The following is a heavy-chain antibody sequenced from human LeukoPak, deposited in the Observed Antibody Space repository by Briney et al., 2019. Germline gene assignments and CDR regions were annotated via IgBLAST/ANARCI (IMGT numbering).Heavy chain of an antibody. CDR2: IYSSGST. D-gene: IGHD4-23*01. CDR3: ANSYDGKIVPFDN. Sequence: SETLSLTCTVPDGSISNSYWNWVRQPPGKGLEWIGYIYSSGSTNYNPSFKSRVTLSVDPSKNQFSLKLNSVTASDTAVYYCANSYDGKIVPFDNWGQGTLVTASS. V-gene: IGHV4-4*09. CDR1: DGSISNSY. J-gene: IGHJ4*02.